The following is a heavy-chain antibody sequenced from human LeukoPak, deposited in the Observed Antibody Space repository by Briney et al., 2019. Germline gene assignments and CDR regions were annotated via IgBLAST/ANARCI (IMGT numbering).Heavy chain of an antibody. V-gene: IGHV3-23*01. CDR2: ISGSGDTT. Sequence: GGSLRLSCAASGFTFSNYAMSWVRQAPGKGLEWVSAISGSGDTTYYADSVKGRFTISRDNSKNTLYLQVNSLRAEDTAVYYCGRKSGVVGATLGYWHFDLWGRGTLVTVSS. J-gene: IGHJ2*01. D-gene: IGHD1-26*01. CDR1: GFTFSNYA. CDR3: GRKSGVVGATLGYWHFDL.